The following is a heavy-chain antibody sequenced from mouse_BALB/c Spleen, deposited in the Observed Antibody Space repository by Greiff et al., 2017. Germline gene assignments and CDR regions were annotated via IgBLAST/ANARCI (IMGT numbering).Heavy chain of an antibody. CDR2: ISSGSSTI. Sequence: EVKLMESGGGLVQPGGSRKLSCAASGFTFSSFGMHWVRQAPEKGLDWVAYISSGSSTIYYADTVKGRFTISRDNPKNTLFLQMTSLRSEDTAMYYCARHNNWEFAYWGQGTLVTVSA. CDR3: ARHNNWEFAY. J-gene: IGHJ3*01. V-gene: IGHV5-17*02. CDR1: GFTFSSFG. D-gene: IGHD4-1*01.